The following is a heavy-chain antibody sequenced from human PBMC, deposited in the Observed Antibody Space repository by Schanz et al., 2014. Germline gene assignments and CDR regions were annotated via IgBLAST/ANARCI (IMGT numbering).Heavy chain of an antibody. V-gene: IGHV3-23*01. D-gene: IGHD5-18*01. Sequence: EVQLLESGGGLVQPGGSVRLSCLASGFAFSSYGMNWLRQAPGKGLEWVSAISGSGGSTYYADSVKGRFTISRDNSKNTLFLQMSSLRVDDMAVYYCGRAGTGMAGWYFELWGRGTLVTVSS. J-gene: IGHJ2*01. CDR2: ISGSGGST. CDR3: GRAGTGMAGWYFEL. CDR1: GFAFSSYG.